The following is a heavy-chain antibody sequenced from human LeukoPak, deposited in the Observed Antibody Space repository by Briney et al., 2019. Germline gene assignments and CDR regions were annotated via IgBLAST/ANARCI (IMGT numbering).Heavy chain of an antibody. CDR1: GFTFTTYN. J-gene: IGHJ4*02. Sequence: GGSLRLSCATSGFTFTTYNMNWVRQAPGKGLEWVSFISSSSSTIYYADSVKGRFTISRDNSKNTLYLQMNSLRAEDTAVYYCARETYYYDSSGYYSPPGDWGQGTLVTVSS. D-gene: IGHD3-22*01. CDR2: ISSSSSTI. CDR3: ARETYYYDSSGYYSPPGD. V-gene: IGHV3-48*01.